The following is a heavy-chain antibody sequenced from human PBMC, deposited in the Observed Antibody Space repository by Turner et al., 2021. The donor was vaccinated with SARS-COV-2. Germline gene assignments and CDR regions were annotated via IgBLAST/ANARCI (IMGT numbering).Heavy chain of an antibody. Sequence: ELPLLVSGGGLVQLGGSLKLSCAASGFTFSSYAMSWVRQPPGKGLEWVSGIYVSGDTSYYADSVRGRFTISRDNSKNTLFLQMNSMRAEDTAVYYCAKDHEATRGHFDYWGQGTLITVSS. CDR3: AKDHEATRGHFDY. D-gene: IGHD5-12*01. CDR1: GFTFSSYA. CDR2: IYVSGDTS. V-gene: IGHV3-23*01. J-gene: IGHJ4*02.